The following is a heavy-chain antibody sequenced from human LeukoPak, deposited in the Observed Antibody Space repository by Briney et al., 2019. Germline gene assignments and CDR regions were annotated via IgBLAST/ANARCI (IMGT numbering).Heavy chain of an antibody. CDR1: GFTFDDYA. CDR3: AKDYYDSSGYYSGGYYFDY. V-gene: IGHV3-9*01. Sequence: GGSLRLSCAASGFTFDDYAMHWVRQAPGKGLEWVSGISWNSGSIGYADSVKGRFTISRDNAKNSLYLQMNSLRAEDTALYYCAKDYYDSSGYYSGGYYFDYWGQGTLVTVSS. CDR2: ISWNSGSI. J-gene: IGHJ4*02. D-gene: IGHD3-22*01.